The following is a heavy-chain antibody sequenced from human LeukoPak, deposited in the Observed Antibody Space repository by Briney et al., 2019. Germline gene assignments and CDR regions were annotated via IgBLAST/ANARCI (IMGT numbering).Heavy chain of an antibody. V-gene: IGHV1-18*01. J-gene: IGHJ4*02. CDR3: ARDSQSGSYRFGLDY. D-gene: IGHD1-26*01. Sequence: ASVKVSCKASGYTFTSYGISWVRQALGQGLEWMGWISAYNGNTNYAQKLQGRVTMTTDTSTSTAYMELRSLRSDDTAVYYCARDSQSGSYRFGLDYWGQGTLVTVSS. CDR1: GYTFTSYG. CDR2: ISAYNGNT.